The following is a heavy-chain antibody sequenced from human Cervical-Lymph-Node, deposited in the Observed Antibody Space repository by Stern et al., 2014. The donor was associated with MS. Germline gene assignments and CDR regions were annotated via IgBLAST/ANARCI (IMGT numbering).Heavy chain of an antibody. J-gene: IGHJ6*02. V-gene: IGHV2-5*02. CDR3: AHLNQRLAWSMDV. CDR2: IDSDNDK. CDR1: GFSLLVSGVG. D-gene: IGHD6-25*01. Sequence: QVTLRESGPTLVKPTQTLTLTCTFSGFSLLVSGVGVGWIRQPPGKALEWLALIDSDNDKYYSPSLQSRLTISKDSSKNQVVLTMTNIDPEDTATYYCAHLNQRLAWSMDVWGQGTTVIVSS.